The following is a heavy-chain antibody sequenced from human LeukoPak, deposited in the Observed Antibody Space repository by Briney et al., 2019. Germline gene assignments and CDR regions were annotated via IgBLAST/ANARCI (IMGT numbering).Heavy chain of an antibody. CDR1: GFTFSSYS. CDR3: AKDFWDSAGTWPQHGFDY. CDR2: ISGVDSRT. Sequence: PGGSLRLSCAASGFTFSSYSMNWVRQAPGKGLEWVSAISGVDSRTYYADSVKGRFTISRDNSKNTLYLQMNSLRAEDTALYYCAKDFWDSAGTWPQHGFDYWGQGTLVTVSS. J-gene: IGHJ4*02. V-gene: IGHV3-23*01. D-gene: IGHD6-19*01.